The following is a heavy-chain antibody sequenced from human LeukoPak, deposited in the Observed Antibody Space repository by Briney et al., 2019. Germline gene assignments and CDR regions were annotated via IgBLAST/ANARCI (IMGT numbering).Heavy chain of an antibody. CDR1: GFTFSTYA. V-gene: IGHV3-23*01. D-gene: IGHD4/OR15-4a*01. Sequence: GGSLRLSCAASGFTFSTYAMTWVRQAPGKGLEWVSSITGSGDGTSAADSVKGRFSISRDNSKNTLYLQMNSLRVEDTAVYYCAKAGLVRGGALDSWGQGTLVTVPS. CDR2: ITGSGDGT. CDR3: AKAGLVRGGALDS. J-gene: IGHJ4*02.